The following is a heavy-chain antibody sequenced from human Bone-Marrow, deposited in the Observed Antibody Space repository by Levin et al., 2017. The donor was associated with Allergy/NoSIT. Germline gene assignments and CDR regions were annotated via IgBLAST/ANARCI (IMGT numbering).Heavy chain of an antibody. CDR3: ARAGRTSGRADVFVW. D-gene: IGHD2-8*01. Sequence: PGGSLRLSCVASGFSFSAAVMHWVRQPPGKGLEWVAVISHLATTKIYSDSVRGRFTISRDNSENTVYLEMNNLKPEDAAFYFCARAGRTSGRADVFVWWGHGTLVTVSS. CDR1: GFSFSAAV. J-gene: IGHJ4*01. CDR2: ISHLATTK. V-gene: IGHV3-30-3*01.